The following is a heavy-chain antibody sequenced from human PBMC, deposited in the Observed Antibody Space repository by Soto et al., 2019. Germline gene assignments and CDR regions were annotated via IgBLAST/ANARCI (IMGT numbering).Heavy chain of an antibody. CDR3: ARERGGYGLFDS. Sequence: SETLSLTCAVSGGSFRGFYWTWIRQSPGKGLEWLGDINHVGITNYNPSLKSRVSIPVDTSKSQFSLNLKSVTAADTAVYYCARERGGYGLFDSWGQGTLVTVSS. CDR2: INHVGIT. J-gene: IGHJ4*02. V-gene: IGHV4-34*01. D-gene: IGHD5-18*01. CDR1: GGSFRGFY.